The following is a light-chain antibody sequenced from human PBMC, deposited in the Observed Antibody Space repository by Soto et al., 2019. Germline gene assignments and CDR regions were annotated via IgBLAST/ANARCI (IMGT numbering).Light chain of an antibody. CDR3: TSYIPRITDWA. CDR1: SSDVGGYNL. CDR2: EVT. Sequence: QSALTQPASVSGSPGQSITISCTGTSSDVGGYNLVSWYQQHPDEAPKLMIYEVTNRPSGVSNRFSGSKSGNTASLTISGLQAEDEADYYCTSYIPRITDWAFGGGTKLTVL. J-gene: IGLJ3*02. V-gene: IGLV2-14*03.